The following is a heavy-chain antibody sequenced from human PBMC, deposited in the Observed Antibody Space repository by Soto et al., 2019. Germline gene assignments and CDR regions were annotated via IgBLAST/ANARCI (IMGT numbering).Heavy chain of an antibody. J-gene: IGHJ4*02. D-gene: IGHD3-16*01. Sequence: PGGSLRLSCAASGFSFSTYWMSWVRQVPGTGLEWVANIKADGSETYYVDSVRGRFTISRDNAKTSLFLQLNSLRAEDTAVYYCAKGGHIDFCGQGTLVTVSS. V-gene: IGHV3-7*03. CDR1: GFSFSTYW. CDR2: IKADGSET. CDR3: AKGGHIDF.